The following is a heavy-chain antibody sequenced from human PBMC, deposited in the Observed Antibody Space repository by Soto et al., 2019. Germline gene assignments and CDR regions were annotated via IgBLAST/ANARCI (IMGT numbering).Heavy chain of an antibody. D-gene: IGHD2-21*02. Sequence: PSETLSLTCIVSGESISSSSYYWGWIRQPPGRGLEWIGSIYYSGRTYYNPSFKSRVTISIDTSKNQFSLKLSSVTATDTAVYYCARQRTTVVTQAYFDHWGREPWSPS. CDR1: GESISSSSYY. CDR3: ARQRTTVVTQAYFDH. CDR2: IYYSGRT. J-gene: IGHJ4*02. V-gene: IGHV4-39*01.